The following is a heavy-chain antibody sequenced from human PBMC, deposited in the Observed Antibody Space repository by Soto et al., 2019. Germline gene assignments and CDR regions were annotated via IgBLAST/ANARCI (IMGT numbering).Heavy chain of an antibody. CDR3: ARDRYVVVTAGVTPYYYYAMDV. CDR2: IIPIFGTA. Sequence: SVYVSCKASGVAFSSYAISWVGQAPGRGLEWMGGIIPIFGTAKYAQKLHGRVTITAAEDTITPSRELSSPRSEDKAVYYCARDRYVVVTAGVTPYYYYAMDVWGQ. D-gene: IGHD2-21*02. CDR1: GVAFSSYA. J-gene: IGHJ6*02. V-gene: IGHV1-69*13.